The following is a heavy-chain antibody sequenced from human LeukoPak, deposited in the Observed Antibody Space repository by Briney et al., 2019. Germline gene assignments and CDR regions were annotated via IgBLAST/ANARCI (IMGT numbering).Heavy chain of an antibody. CDR1: GGSISSYY. CDR3: ARVGYSSGHHDAFDI. CDR2: IYYSGST. J-gene: IGHJ3*02. Sequence: KTSETLSLTCTVSGGSISSYYWSWIRQSPGKGLEWIGYIYYSGSTNYNPSLKSRVTISVDTSKSQFSLKLISVTAADTAVYYCARVGYSSGHHDAFDIWGQGTMVTVSS. V-gene: IGHV4-59*01. D-gene: IGHD6-19*01.